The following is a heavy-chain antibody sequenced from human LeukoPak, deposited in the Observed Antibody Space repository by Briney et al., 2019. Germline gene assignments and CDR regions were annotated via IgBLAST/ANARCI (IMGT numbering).Heavy chain of an antibody. Sequence: SETLSLTCTVSGGSISSYYWSWIRQPPGKGLEWIGEIYHSGSTNYNPSLKSRVTISVDKSKNQFSLKLSSVTAADTAVYYCARDVVAAPGTWDYWGQGTLVTVSS. CDR1: GGSISSYY. CDR2: IYHSGST. V-gene: IGHV4-59*12. CDR3: ARDVVAAPGTWDY. J-gene: IGHJ4*02. D-gene: IGHD6-13*01.